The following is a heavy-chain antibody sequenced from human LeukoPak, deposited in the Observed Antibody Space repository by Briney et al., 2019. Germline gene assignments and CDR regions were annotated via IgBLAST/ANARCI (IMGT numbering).Heavy chain of an antibody. D-gene: IGHD3-9*01. CDR1: GGSISSYY. J-gene: IGHJ6*02. CDR3: ARVFPGGYYDILTGYYDYHYYYGMDV. CDR2: IYYSGST. V-gene: IGHV4-59*01. Sequence: SETLSLTCTVSGGSISSYYWSWIRQPPGKGLEWIGYIYYSGSTNYNPSLKSRVTISVDTSKNQFSLKLSSVTAADTAVYYCARVFPGGYYDILTGYYDYHYYYGMDVWGQGTTVTVSS.